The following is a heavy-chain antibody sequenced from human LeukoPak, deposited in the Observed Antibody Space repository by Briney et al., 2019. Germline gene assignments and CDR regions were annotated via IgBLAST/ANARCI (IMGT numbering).Heavy chain of an antibody. V-gene: IGHV4-59*12. CDR2: IYYSGST. CDR3: ARGGVAPSGGPFFDY. D-gene: IGHD3-10*01. J-gene: IGHJ4*02. Sequence: PSETLSLTCTVSGGSISSYYWSWIRQPPGKGLEWIGYIYYSGSTNYNPSLKSRVTISVDTSKNQFSLKVSSVTAADTAVYYCARGGVAPSGGPFFDYWGQGTLVTVSS. CDR1: GGSISSYY.